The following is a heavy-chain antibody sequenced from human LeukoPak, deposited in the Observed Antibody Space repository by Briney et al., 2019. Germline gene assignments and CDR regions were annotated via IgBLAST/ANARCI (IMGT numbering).Heavy chain of an antibody. J-gene: IGHJ3*02. CDR2: ISGSGIST. V-gene: IGHV3-23*01. CDR1: GFTFSSYA. D-gene: IGHD6-13*01. CDR3: ARKIGAAAVTDAFDI. Sequence: GGSLRLSCAASGFTFSSYAMSWVRQAPGKGLEWVSAISGSGISTYYADSVKGRFTITRDNSKNMLYLQMNSLRADDTAGYYCARKIGAAAVTDAFDIWGQGTMVTVSP.